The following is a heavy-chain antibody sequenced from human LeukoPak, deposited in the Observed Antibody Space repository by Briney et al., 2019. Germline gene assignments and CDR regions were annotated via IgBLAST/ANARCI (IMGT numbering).Heavy chain of an antibody. Sequence: SETLSLTCSVSGVSISNYYWTWIRQPPGKGLEWVGYVYYSGNTNYNPSLKSRVTISVDTSKKQLSLRLTSVTAADTAVYYCARDITDTAMVTGDISWYYYYGMDVWGQGTTVTVSS. CDR1: GVSISNYY. J-gene: IGHJ6*02. D-gene: IGHD5-18*01. CDR3: ARDITDTAMVTGDISWYYYYGMDV. CDR2: VYYSGNT. V-gene: IGHV4-59*01.